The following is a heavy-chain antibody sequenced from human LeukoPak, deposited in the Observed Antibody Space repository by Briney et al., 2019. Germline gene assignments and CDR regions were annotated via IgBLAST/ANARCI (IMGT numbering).Heavy chain of an antibody. V-gene: IGHV1-8*01. CDR1: GYTFTSYD. CDR3: ARSGDYDFWSGRTDAFDI. CDR2: MNPNSGNT. D-gene: IGHD3-3*01. J-gene: IGHJ3*02. Sequence: GASVKVSCKXSGYTFTSYDINWVRQATGQGLEWMGWMNPNSGNTGYAQKFQGRVTMTRNTSISTAYMELSSLRSEDTAVYYCARSGDYDFWSGRTDAFDIWGQGTMVTVSS.